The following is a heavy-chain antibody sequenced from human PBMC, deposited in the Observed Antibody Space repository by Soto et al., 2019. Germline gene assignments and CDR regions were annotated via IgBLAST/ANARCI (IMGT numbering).Heavy chain of an antibody. CDR3: ARHSHEDHGDPNWFDP. V-gene: IGHV4-39*01. J-gene: IGHJ5*02. CDR2: IYYTGNT. CDR1: GASISSNIYY. Sequence: QVQLQESGPGLVKPSETLSLTCTVSGASISSNIYYWGWIRQPPGKGLEWIGSIYYTGNTFYNPSLKSRVSFSVDTSVNQFSLRLFSVTAADTAVYYCARHSHEDHGDPNWFDPWGQGTLVTVSS. D-gene: IGHD4-17*01.